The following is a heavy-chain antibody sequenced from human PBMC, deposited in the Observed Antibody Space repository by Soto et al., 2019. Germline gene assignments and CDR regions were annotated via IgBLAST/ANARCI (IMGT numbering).Heavy chain of an antibody. Sequence: GGSLRLSCAASGFTFSSYAMHWVRQAPGKGLEWVAVISYDGSNKYYADSVKGRFIISRDNSKNTLYLQMNSLRAEDTAVYYCAREGLVRGVFDYWGQGTLVTVSS. J-gene: IGHJ4*02. CDR2: ISYDGSNK. V-gene: IGHV3-30-3*01. D-gene: IGHD3-10*01. CDR1: GFTFSSYA. CDR3: AREGLVRGVFDY.